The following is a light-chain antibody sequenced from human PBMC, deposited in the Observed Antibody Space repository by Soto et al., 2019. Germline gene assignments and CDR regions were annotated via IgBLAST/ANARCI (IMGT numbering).Light chain of an antibody. CDR2: EGN. J-gene: IGLJ3*02. V-gene: IGLV2-23*01. Sequence: QSALTQPASVSGSPGQSITISCTGTSSDVQNYNLVSWYQLHPGKAPKLIIYEGNKRPSGVSNRFSGSKSGYTASLTISGLQAEDEADYYCCSYAGSNSVVFGGGTKLTVL. CDR3: CSYAGSNSVV. CDR1: SSDVQNYNL.